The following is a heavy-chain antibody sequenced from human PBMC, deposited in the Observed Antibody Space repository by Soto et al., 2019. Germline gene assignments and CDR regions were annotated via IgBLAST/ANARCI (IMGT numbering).Heavy chain of an antibody. V-gene: IGHV4-59*08. CDR2: IYYSGST. D-gene: IGHD4-17*01. CDR3: AGHGRGGVYGDFSG. CDR1: GGSISSYY. Sequence: QVQLQESGPGLVKPSETLSLTCTVSGGSISSYYWSWIRQPPGKGLEWIGYIYYSGSTNYNPSLKSRVPIPVATSKNQCSLKLSSVTAANTAVYYGAGHGRGGVYGDFSGWGQGTLVTVSS. J-gene: IGHJ4*02.